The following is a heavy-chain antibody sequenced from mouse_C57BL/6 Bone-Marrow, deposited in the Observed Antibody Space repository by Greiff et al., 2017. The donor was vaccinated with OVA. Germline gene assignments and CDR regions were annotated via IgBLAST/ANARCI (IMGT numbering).Heavy chain of an antibody. CDR2: IDPSDSYT. CDR3: AIYYYGSSPYYYAMDY. CDR1: GYTFTSYW. J-gene: IGHJ4*01. D-gene: IGHD1-1*01. V-gene: IGHV1-59*01. Sequence: QVQLQQPGAELVRSGTSVKLSCKASGYTFTSYWMHWVKQRPGQGLEWIGVIDPSDSYTNYNQKFKGKANLTVDTSSSTAYMQLSSLTSEDSTVYYCAIYYYGSSPYYYAMDYWGQGTSVTVSS.